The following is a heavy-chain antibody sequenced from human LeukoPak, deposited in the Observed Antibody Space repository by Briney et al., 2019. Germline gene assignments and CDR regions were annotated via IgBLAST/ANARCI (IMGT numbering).Heavy chain of an antibody. D-gene: IGHD2-8*01. CDR3: ARGTIGFDY. Sequence: ASVKVSCKASGGTFSSYAISWVRQAPGQGLEWMGIINPSGGSTSYAQKFQGRVTMTRDTSTSTVYMELSSLRSEDTAVYYCARGTIGFDYWGQGTLVTVSS. CDR2: INPSGGST. J-gene: IGHJ4*02. CDR1: GGTFSSYA. V-gene: IGHV1-46*01.